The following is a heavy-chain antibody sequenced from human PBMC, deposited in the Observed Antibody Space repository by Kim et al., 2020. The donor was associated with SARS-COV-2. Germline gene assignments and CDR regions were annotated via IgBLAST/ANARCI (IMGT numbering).Heavy chain of an antibody. V-gene: IGHV1-8*01. CDR2: PNSGNT. J-gene: IGHJ4*02. Sequence: PNSGNTGYAQKVQGRVTMTRNTSISTAYMELSSLRSEDTAVYYCARAVDYWGQGTLVTVSS. CDR3: ARAVDY.